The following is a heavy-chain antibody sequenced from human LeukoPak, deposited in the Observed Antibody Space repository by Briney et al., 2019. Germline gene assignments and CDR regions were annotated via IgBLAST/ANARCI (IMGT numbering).Heavy chain of an antibody. CDR3: ARLSYRQSRDFDY. J-gene: IGHJ4*02. V-gene: IGHV4-59*08. CDR2: IYYSGST. D-gene: IGHD3-16*02. CDR1: GGSISSYY. Sequence: SETLSLTCTVSGGSISSYYWSWIRQPPGKGLEWIGYIYYSGSTNYNPSLKSRVTISVDTSKNQFSLQLSSVTAADTAVYYCARLSYRQSRDFDYWGQGTLVTVSS.